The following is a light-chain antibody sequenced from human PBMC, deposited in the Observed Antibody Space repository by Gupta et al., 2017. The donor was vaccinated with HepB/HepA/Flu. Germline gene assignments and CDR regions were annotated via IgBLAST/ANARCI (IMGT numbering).Light chain of an antibody. CDR3: QQYYTTPWT. Sequence: DIVMTQSPDSLAVSLGERATLTCKSSQTVLYSSNNKNYLAWFQQKPGQPPRLLISWASTRDSEVPDRFSGSGSGTEFTLTISSLQAEDVAVYYCQQYYTTPWTFGQGTKVEIK. V-gene: IGKV4-1*01. J-gene: IGKJ1*01. CDR1: QTVLYSSNNKNY. CDR2: WAS.